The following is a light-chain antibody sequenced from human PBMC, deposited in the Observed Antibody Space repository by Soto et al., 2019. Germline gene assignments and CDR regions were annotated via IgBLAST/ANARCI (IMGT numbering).Light chain of an antibody. Sequence: IVLTQSPGTLSLSPGERATLSCRTSQSVSNTYVAWYQQKPGQAPRLLIYDTSSRVTGIPDRFSGSGSGTDFTLTISRLEPEDFAVFYCQQYGTSEIIFCQGTLLE. CDR3: QQYGTSEII. J-gene: IGKJ5*01. CDR1: QSVSNTY. CDR2: DTS. V-gene: IGKV3-20*01.